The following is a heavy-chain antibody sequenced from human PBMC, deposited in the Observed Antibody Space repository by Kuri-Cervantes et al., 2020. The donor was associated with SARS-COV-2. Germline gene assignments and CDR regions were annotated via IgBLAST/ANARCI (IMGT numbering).Heavy chain of an antibody. CDR2: ISSSSSYT. CDR1: GFTFSDYY. Sequence: GESRKISCAASGFTFSDYYMSWIRQAPGKGLEWVSYISSSSSYTNYADSVKGRFTISRDNAKNSLYLQMNSLRAEDTAVYYCARAVVVTAMPFGYWGQGTLVTVSS. V-gene: IGHV3-11*06. D-gene: IGHD2-21*02. J-gene: IGHJ4*02. CDR3: ARAVVVTAMPFGY.